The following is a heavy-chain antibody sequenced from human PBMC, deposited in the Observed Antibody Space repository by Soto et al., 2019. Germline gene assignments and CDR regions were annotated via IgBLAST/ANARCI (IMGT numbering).Heavy chain of an antibody. J-gene: IGHJ5*02. Sequence: ASVKVSCKASGYTFTSYGISWVRQAPGQGLEWMGWISAYNGNTNYAQKLQGRVTMTTDTSTSTAYMELRSLRSDDTAVYYCARDFSDSSGYYPKWFDPWGQGTLVTVS. CDR2: ISAYNGNT. CDR3: ARDFSDSSGYYPKWFDP. CDR1: GYTFTSYG. D-gene: IGHD3-22*01. V-gene: IGHV1-18*01.